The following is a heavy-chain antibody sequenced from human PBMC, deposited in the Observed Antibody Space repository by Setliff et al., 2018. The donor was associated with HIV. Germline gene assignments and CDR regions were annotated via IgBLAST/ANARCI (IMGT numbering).Heavy chain of an antibody. D-gene: IGHD3-10*01. V-gene: IGHV4-59*01. J-gene: IGHJ6*02. Sequence: KASETLSLTCTVSGGSIGGYHWSWVRQPPGRGLEWIGYVSYSGSTSYNPSLDSRVTMSVDSSRDQFSLKLSSVTAADTAVYYCARVEAKVRGATYGMDVWGQGTTVTVSS. CDR1: GGSIGGYH. CDR3: ARVEAKVRGATYGMDV. CDR2: VSYSGST.